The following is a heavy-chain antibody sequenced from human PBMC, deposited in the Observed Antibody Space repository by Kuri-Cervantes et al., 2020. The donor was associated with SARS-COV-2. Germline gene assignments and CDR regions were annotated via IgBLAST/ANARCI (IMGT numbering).Heavy chain of an antibody. V-gene: IGHV3-23*01. CDR2: ISGSGGST. CDR1: GFTFSSYA. J-gene: IGHJ6*03. CDR3: ARSDYYYYMDV. Sequence: GEYLKISCAASGFTFSSYAMHWVRQAPGKGLEWVSAISGSGGSTYYADSVKGRFTISRDNSKNTLYLQMNSLRAEDTAVYYCARSDYYYYMDVWGKGTTVTVSS.